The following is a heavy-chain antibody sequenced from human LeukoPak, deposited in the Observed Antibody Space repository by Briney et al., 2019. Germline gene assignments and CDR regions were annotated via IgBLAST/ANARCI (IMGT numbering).Heavy chain of an antibody. CDR1: GFTFSTYA. CDR2: ISGNGGST. J-gene: IGHJ4*02. V-gene: IGHV3-64*01. D-gene: IGHD6-13*01. Sequence: VGSLRLSCAASGFTFSTYAIHWVRQAPGKGLEYVSGISGNGGSTYYANSVKGRLTISRDNSKNTLYLQMGSLRVEDMAVYYCARQAAGVVYWGQGTLVTVSS. CDR3: ARQAAGVVY.